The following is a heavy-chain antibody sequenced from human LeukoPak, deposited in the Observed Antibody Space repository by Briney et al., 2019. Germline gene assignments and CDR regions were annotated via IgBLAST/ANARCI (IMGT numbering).Heavy chain of an antibody. V-gene: IGHV1-69*05. CDR3: ARNPVPAATRYYYYYYMDV. Sequence: GASVKVSCKASGGTFSSYAISWVRQAPGQGLEWMGGIIPIFGTANYAQKFQGRVTITTDESTSTAHMELSSLRSEDTAVYYCARNPVPAATRYYYYYYMDVWGKGTTVTVSS. CDR1: GGTFSSYA. J-gene: IGHJ6*03. CDR2: IIPIFGTA. D-gene: IGHD2-2*01.